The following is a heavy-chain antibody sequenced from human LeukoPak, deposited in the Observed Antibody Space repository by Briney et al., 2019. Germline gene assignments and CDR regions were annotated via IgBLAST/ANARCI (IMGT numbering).Heavy chain of an antibody. V-gene: IGHV4-4*07. D-gene: IGHD1-14*01. CDR1: GGSISSYY. CDR2: IYTSGST. J-gene: IGHJ3*02. Sequence: PSETLSLTCTVSGGSISSYYWSWIRQPAGKGLEWIGRIYTSGSTNYNPSLKSRVTMSVDTSKNQFSLKLSSVTAADTAVYYCARARNLHGGWVTSNAFDIWGQGTMVTVSS. CDR3: ARARNLHGGWVTSNAFDI.